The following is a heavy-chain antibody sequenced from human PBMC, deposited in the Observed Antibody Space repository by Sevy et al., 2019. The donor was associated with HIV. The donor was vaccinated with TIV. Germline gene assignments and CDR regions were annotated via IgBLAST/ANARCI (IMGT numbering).Heavy chain of an antibody. CDR2: ISYRGDT. Sequence: SETLSLTCSVSGGSIVAYYWSWIRQPPGKGLEWIGYISYRGDTNYNPSLKSRVSISVDTSNNQFSLRLTSVPAADRAVYYCAGRSDYYDTSGYYYFDYWGQGTLVTVSS. D-gene: IGHD3-22*01. V-gene: IGHV4-59*12. CDR1: GGSIVAYY. J-gene: IGHJ4*02. CDR3: AGRSDYYDTSGYYYFDY.